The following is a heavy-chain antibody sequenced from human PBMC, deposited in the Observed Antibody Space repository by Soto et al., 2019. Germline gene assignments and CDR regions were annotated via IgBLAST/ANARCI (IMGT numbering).Heavy chain of an antibody. CDR1: GFTFSSYG. Sequence: QVQLVESGGGVVQPGRSLRLSCAASGFTFSSYGMHWVRQAPGKGLEWVAVIWYDGSNQYYADSVKGRFTISRDNSKNTLYLQMNSLRAEDTAVYYCARDPQETYYDILTGYFDYWGQGTLVTVSS. V-gene: IGHV3-33*01. J-gene: IGHJ4*02. CDR2: IWYDGSNQ. D-gene: IGHD3-9*01. CDR3: ARDPQETYYDILTGYFDY.